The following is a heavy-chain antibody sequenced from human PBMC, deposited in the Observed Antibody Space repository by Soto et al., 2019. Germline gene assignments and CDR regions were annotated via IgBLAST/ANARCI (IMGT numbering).Heavy chain of an antibody. CDR1: GLAFSTYS. V-gene: IGHV3-48*02. Sequence: GGSLRLSCAASGLAFSTYSMNWVRRAPGKGLEWVSYISFSSTTIFYADSVRGRFTISRDNAKNSLYLQMNTLRDEDTAVYYCARDNGMAGSFDPWGQGTLVTVSS. CDR3: ARDNGMAGSFDP. D-gene: IGHD2-8*01. J-gene: IGHJ5*02. CDR2: ISFSSTTI.